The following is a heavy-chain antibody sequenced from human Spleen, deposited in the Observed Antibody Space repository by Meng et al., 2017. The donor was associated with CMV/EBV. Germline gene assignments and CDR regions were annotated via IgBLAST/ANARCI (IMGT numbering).Heavy chain of an antibody. Sequence: SETLSLTCTVSGGSISSGGYYWSWIRQHPGKGLEWIGYIYYVGSTHYNPSLKSRVTISRDTSKNHFSLKLSSVTAADTAVYYCARERIGTGTSTDYWGQGTLVTVSS. CDR2: IYYVGST. V-gene: IGHV4-31*03. CDR3: ARERIGTGTSTDY. CDR1: GGSISSGGYY. J-gene: IGHJ4*02. D-gene: IGHD1-7*01.